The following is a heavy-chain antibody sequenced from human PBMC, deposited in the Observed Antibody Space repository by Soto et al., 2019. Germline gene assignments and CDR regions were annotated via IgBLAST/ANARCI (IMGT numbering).Heavy chain of an antibody. CDR3: AREPHSGNLIHAMDV. D-gene: IGHD3-10*01. J-gene: IGHJ6*02. CDR2: IHYSGTT. CDR1: GGSMSSGDYY. Sequence: SETLSLTCTVSGGSMSSGDYYWSWIRQHPGKGLAWIGYIHYSGTTYNNPSLKSRVTISIDTSKNQFSLKLSSVTAADTAVYYCAREPHSGNLIHAMDVWGQGTTVTVSS. V-gene: IGHV4-31*03.